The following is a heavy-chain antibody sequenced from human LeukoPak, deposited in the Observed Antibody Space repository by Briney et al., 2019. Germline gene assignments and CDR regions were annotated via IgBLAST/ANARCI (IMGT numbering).Heavy chain of an antibody. D-gene: IGHD6-19*01. CDR2: FSSRSSYI. CDR1: VFTYSLYS. V-gene: IGHV3-21*01. CDR3: ARDVNISGWYGDY. J-gene: IGHJ4*02. Sequence: GGPVRLPCTASVFTYSLYSMNWLRQARGEGLEWVSSFSSRSSYIHHADSVKGRFTSSRDNAKNSLYLQMNRLRAEDTAVYYCARDVNISGWYGDYWGQGTLVTVSS.